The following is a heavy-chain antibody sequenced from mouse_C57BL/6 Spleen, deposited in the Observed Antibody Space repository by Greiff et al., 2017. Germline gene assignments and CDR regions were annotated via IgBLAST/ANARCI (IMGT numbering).Heavy chain of an antibody. CDR1: GFNFKNNY. J-gene: IGHJ4*01. CDR2: IDPANGNT. V-gene: IGHV14-3*01. CDR3: ARSNYGSSYDYAMDY. D-gene: IGHD1-1*01. Sequence: VQLQQSVAELVRPGASVKLSCKASGFNFKNNYMHWVKQRPEQGLEWIGRIDPANGNTKYDPKFQGKATITADTSSNTAYLQLSSLTSEDTAIYYCARSNYGSSYDYAMDYWGQGTSGTVSS.